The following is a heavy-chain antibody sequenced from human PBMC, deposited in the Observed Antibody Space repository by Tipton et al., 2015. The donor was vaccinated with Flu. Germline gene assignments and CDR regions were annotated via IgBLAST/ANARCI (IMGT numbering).Heavy chain of an antibody. CDR3: ARGDFWNGYYVDY. D-gene: IGHD3-3*01. J-gene: IGHJ4*02. Sequence: TLSLTCTVSGGSVSSGSYYWSWIRQPPGKGLEWIGYIYYSGSNNYNPSLKSRVTISVDTSKNQSSLKLSSVTAADTAVYCCARGDFWNGYYVDYWGQGTLDTVSS. CDR2: IYYSGSN. CDR1: GGSVSSGSYY. V-gene: IGHV4-61*01.